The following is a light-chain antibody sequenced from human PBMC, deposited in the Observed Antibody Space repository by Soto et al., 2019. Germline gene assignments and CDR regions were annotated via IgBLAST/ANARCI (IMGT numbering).Light chain of an antibody. CDR3: QQFGSSSYT. CDR2: GAS. Sequence: EIVLTQSPGTLSLSPGERATLSCRASQSISSSYLAWYQHKPGQAPRLLIFGASSRATDIPDRFSGSGSGTDFTITISRLEPEEFAVYYCQQFGSSSYTFGQGTKLEIK. V-gene: IGKV3-20*01. J-gene: IGKJ2*01. CDR1: QSISSSY.